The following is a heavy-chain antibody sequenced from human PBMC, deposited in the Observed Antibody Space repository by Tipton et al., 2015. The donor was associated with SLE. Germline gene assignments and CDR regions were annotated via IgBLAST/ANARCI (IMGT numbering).Heavy chain of an antibody. V-gene: IGHV3-23*01. D-gene: IGHD6-13*01. CDR1: GFTFRTYS. CDR3: ASYSSTFGY. J-gene: IGHJ4*02. CDR2: ISGGGGST. Sequence: SLRLSCAASGFTFRTYSMAWVRQSPGKGLEWVSLISGGGGSTQYADPVRGRFTISRDDAKNSLYLQMNSLRVEDTAVYYCASYSSTFGYWGQGTLVTVSS.